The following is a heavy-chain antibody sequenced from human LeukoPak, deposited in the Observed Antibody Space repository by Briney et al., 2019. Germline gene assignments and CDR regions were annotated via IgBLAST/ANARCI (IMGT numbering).Heavy chain of an antibody. CDR2: IYYSGST. V-gene: IGHV4-59*01. CDR3: ARVHYDSSGYPNFDY. CDR1: GGSISSYY. D-gene: IGHD3-22*01. Sequence: PSETLSLTCTVSGGSISSYYWSWIRQPPGKGLEWIGYIYYSGSTNYNPSLKSRVTISVDTSKNQFSLKLSSVTAADTAVYYCARVHYDSSGYPNFDYWGQGTLVTVSS. J-gene: IGHJ4*02.